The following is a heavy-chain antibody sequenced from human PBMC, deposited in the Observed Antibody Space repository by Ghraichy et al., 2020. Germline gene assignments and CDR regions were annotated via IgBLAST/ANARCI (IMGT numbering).Heavy chain of an antibody. CDR3: ARISDYGGYYFYD. CDR1: GDSISTGYY. D-gene: IGHD4-17*01. V-gene: IGHV4-38-2*02. CDR2: VYRDGTT. Sequence: GSLSLTCTVFGDSISTGYYCCWIRQPPGKGLEWIGIVYRDGTTHYSPTLKSRVAISVDTSKNQFSLKVTSVTAADTAVYFCARISDYGGYYFYDWGQGTLVTVSS. J-gene: IGHJ4*02.